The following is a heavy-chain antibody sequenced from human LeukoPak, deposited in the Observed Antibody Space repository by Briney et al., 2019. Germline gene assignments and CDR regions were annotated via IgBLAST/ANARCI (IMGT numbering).Heavy chain of an antibody. V-gene: IGHV6-1*01. J-gene: IGHJ6*03. CDR3: ARDYYYDSSGYYYDYYYYYMDV. CDR1: GDSVSSNSAA. D-gene: IGHD3-22*01. Sequence: SQTLSLTCAISGDSVSSNSAAWNWIRQSPSRGLEWLGRTYYRSKWYNDYAVSVKSRITISPDTSKNQFSLQLNSVTPEDTAVYYCARDYYYDSSGYYYDYYYYYMDVWGKGTTVTVSS. CDR2: TYYRSKWYN.